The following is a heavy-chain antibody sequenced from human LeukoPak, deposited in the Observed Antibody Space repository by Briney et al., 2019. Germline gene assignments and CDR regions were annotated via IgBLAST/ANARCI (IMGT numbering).Heavy chain of an antibody. CDR2: IYSSGST. J-gene: IGHJ6*03. CDR1: GGSISSGSYY. V-gene: IGHV4-61*02. Sequence: PSQTLSLTCTVSGGSISSGSYYWSWIRQPAGKGLEWIGRIYSSGSTNYNPSLKSRVTISVDTSKNQFSLKLSSVTAADTAVYYCAGIAVAAEYYYYYMDVWGKGTTVTISS. CDR3: AGIAVAAEYYYYYMDV. D-gene: IGHD6-19*01.